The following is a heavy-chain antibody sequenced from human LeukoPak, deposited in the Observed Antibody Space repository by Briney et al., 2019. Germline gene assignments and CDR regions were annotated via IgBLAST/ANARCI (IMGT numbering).Heavy chain of an antibody. Sequence: GGSLRLSCATSGFTFSSYGMHWVRQAPGKGLEWVAVRWYDGSNKYYADSVKGRFTISRDNSKNTLYLQMNSLRAEDTAVYYCARDQLRYGEPYFDYWGQGTLVTVSS. J-gene: IGHJ4*02. CDR3: ARDQLRYGEPYFDY. D-gene: IGHD5-18*01. V-gene: IGHV3-33*01. CDR1: GFTFSSYG. CDR2: RWYDGSNK.